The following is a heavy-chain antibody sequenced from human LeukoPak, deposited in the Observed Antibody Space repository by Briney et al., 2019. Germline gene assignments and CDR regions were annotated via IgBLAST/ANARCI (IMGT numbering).Heavy chain of an antibody. CDR2: IYYSGST. CDR3: ARNVPLGPQYD. D-gene: IGHD3-16*01. V-gene: IGHV4-59*12. CDR1: GGSISGYY. J-gene: IGHJ4*02. Sequence: SETLSLTCTVSGGSISGYYWSWIRQPPGKGLEWIAYIYYSGSTNYNPSLKSRVTISVDTSKNQFSLKLSSVTAADTAVYYCARNVPLGPQYDWGQGTLVTVSS.